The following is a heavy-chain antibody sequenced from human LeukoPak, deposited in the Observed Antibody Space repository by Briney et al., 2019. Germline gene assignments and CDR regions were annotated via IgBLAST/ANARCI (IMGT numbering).Heavy chain of an antibody. CDR2: ISGSGGST. CDR3: ASKSAYYYDSSGYYSAFY. D-gene: IGHD3-22*01. V-gene: IGHV3-23*01. J-gene: IGHJ4*02. CDR1: RFTFSSYA. Sequence: SGGSLRLSCAASRFTFSSYAMSWVRQAPGKGLEWVSAISGSGGSTYYADSVKGRFTISRDNSKNTLYLQMNSLRAEDTAVYYCASKSAYYYDSSGYYSAFYWGQGTLVTVSS.